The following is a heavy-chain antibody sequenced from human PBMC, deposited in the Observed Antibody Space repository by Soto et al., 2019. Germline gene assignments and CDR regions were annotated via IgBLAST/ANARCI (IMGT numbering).Heavy chain of an antibody. J-gene: IGHJ6*03. CDR3: ARDFIAAAAPYYYYYMDV. Sequence: SQTLSLTCAISGDSVSSNSAAWNWIRQSPSRGLEWLGRTYYRSKWYNDYAVSVKSRITINPDTSKNQFSLQLNSVTPEDTAVYYCARDFIAAAAPYYYYYMDVWGKGTTVTVSS. CDR1: GDSVSSNSAA. D-gene: IGHD6-13*01. CDR2: TYYRSKWYN. V-gene: IGHV6-1*01.